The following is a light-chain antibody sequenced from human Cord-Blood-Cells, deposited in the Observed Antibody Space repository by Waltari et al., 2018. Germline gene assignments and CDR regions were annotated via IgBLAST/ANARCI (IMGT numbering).Light chain of an antibody. Sequence: SSELTQDPAVSVALGQTVRIPCQGASLRSYYASWYQQKPGQAPVLVNYDKNNRPSGIPGRFSGSSSRNTASLTSAGAQAEDEADYYCNSRDSSGNHLVFGGGTKLTVL. J-gene: IGLJ2*01. V-gene: IGLV3-19*01. CDR1: SLRSYY. CDR2: DKN. CDR3: NSRDSSGNHLV.